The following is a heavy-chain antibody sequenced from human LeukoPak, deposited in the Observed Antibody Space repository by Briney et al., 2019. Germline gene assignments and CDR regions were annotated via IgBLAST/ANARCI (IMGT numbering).Heavy chain of an antibody. D-gene: IGHD6-19*01. V-gene: IGHV3-53*01. CDR3: ARVGAVADHDAFDI. J-gene: IGHJ3*02. CDR1: GFTVSSNY. CDR2: IYSGGST. Sequence: PGGSLRLSCAASGFTVSSNYMSWVRQAPGKGLEWVSVIYSGGSTYYADSVKGRFTISRDNSKNTLYLQMNSLRAEDTAVYYCARVGAVADHDAFDIWGQGTMVTVSS.